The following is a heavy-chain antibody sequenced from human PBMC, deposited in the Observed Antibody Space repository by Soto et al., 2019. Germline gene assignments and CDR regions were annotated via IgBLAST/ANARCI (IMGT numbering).Heavy chain of an antibody. CDR1: GFTFSNYV. Sequence: QSGGSLRLSCAASGFTFSNYVMSWVRQAPGKGLEWVLAISGSGGSTFYADSVKGRFTISRDNSKNSLFLQMNNLRAEDTAVYYCARHQDSSTWYIYPIDYWGQGTLVTVSS. CDR3: ARHQDSSTWYIYPIDY. CDR2: ISGSGGST. D-gene: IGHD6-13*01. J-gene: IGHJ4*02. V-gene: IGHV3-23*01.